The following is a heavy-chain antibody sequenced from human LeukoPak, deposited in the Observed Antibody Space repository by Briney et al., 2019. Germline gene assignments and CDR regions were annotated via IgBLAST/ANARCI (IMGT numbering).Heavy chain of an antibody. J-gene: IGHJ4*02. CDR3: AREDPRGGAIDY. Sequence: ASVKVSCKASGYTFTGYYMHWVRQAPGQGLEWMGIINPSGGSTSYAQKFQGRVTMTRDTSTSTVYMELSSLRSEDTAVYYCAREDPRGGAIDYWGQGTLVTVSS. V-gene: IGHV1-46*01. D-gene: IGHD1-26*01. CDR2: INPSGGST. CDR1: GYTFTGYY.